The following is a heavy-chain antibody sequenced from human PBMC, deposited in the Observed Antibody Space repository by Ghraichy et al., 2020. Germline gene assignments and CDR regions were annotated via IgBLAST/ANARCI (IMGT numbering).Heavy chain of an antibody. J-gene: IGHJ6*03. Sequence: SETLSLTCTVSGGSISSSSYYWGWIRQPPGKGLEWIGSIYYSGSTYYNPSLKSRVTISVDTSKNQFSLKLSSVTAADTAVYYCARSTGPRVAGTNYYYYMDVWGKGTTVTVSS. D-gene: IGHD6-19*01. CDR3: ARSTGPRVAGTNYYYYMDV. CDR1: GGSISSSSYY. CDR2: IYYSGST. V-gene: IGHV4-39*01.